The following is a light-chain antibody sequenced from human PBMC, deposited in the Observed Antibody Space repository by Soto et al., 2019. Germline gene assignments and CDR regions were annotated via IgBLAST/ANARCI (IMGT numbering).Light chain of an antibody. CDR2: EVS. CDR1: SRDVGGYNY. J-gene: IGLJ1*01. V-gene: IGLV2-14*01. Sequence: QSALTQPASVSGSPGQSITISCTGTSRDVGGYNYVSWYQQHPGKAPKLMIYEVSHRPSGVSNRFSGSKSGNTASLTISGLQAADEADYFCNSYGSTSARYVFGTGTKVTVL. CDR3: NSYGSTSARYV.